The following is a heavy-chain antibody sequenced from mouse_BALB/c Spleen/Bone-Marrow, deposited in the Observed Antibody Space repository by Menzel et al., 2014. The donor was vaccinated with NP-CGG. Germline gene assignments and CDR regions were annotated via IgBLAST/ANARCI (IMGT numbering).Heavy chain of an antibody. CDR2: INPYNGGT. CDR1: GYSFTGYS. D-gene: IGHD2-4*01. Sequence: EVKLMESGPELVKPGASMKISCKASGYSFTGYSMNWVEQSHGKNLEWIGLINPYNGGTSYNQKFKGKATITVDKSSSTAYMELLSLTSEDSAVYYRARDYDYGNYAMDYWGQGTSVTVSS. J-gene: IGHJ4*01. V-gene: IGHV1-18*01. CDR3: ARDYDYGNYAMDY.